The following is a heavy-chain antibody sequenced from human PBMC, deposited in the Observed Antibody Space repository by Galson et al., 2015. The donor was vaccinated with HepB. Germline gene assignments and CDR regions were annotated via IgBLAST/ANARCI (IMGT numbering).Heavy chain of an antibody. Sequence: SVKVSCKASGYTFTSYYMHWVRQAPGQGLEWMGIINPSGGSTSYAQKFQGRVTMTRDTSTSTVYMELSSLRSEDTAVYYCARDGIAVAGTPLPYYYYMDVWGKGTTVTVSS. D-gene: IGHD6-19*01. V-gene: IGHV1-46*01. J-gene: IGHJ6*03. CDR2: INPSGGST. CDR1: GYTFTSYY. CDR3: ARDGIAVAGTPLPYYYYMDV.